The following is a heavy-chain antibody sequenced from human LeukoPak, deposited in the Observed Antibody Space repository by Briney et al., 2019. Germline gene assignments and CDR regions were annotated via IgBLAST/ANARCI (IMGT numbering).Heavy chain of an antibody. D-gene: IGHD2/OR15-2a*01. Sequence: SETLSLTCTVSGGSISSYYWSWIRQPAGKGLEWIGRIYTSGSTNYNPSLKSRVTMSVDTSKNHFSLKLSSVTAADTAVYYGAGTTTKVAFDIWAKGQWSPSLQ. CDR3: AGTTTKVAFDI. CDR1: GGSISSYY. V-gene: IGHV4-4*07. CDR2: IYTSGST. J-gene: IGHJ3*02.